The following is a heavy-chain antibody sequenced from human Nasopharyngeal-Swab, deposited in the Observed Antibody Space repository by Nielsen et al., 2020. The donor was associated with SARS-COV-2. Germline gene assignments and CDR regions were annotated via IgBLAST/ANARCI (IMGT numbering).Heavy chain of an antibody. CDR2: IYSGGST. Sequence: GGSLRLSCIVSGFSVSSNYMNWVRQAPGKGLEWVSVIYSGGSTYYMDSVKARFTISRDNSKNTLSLQMNSLRAEDTAIYYCARGTAVAGGYYLDYWGQGTLVTVSS. J-gene: IGHJ4*02. V-gene: IGHV3-66*01. CDR3: ARGTAVAGGYYLDY. D-gene: IGHD4-23*01. CDR1: GFSVSSNY.